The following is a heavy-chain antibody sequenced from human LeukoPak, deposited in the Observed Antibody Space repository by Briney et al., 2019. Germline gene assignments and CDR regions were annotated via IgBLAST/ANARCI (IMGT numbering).Heavy chain of an antibody. CDR3: ARSAMDTFGS. D-gene: IGHD5-18*01. V-gene: IGHV1-2*02. CDR1: GYTFTGCY. CDR2: INPKSGDT. Sequence: GASVKVSCKASGYTFTGCYMHWVRQAPGQGLEWMGWINPKSGDTNYAQKFQGRVTMTRDTSISTAYMELSKLRSEDTAVYYCARSAMDTFGSWGQGILVTVSS. J-gene: IGHJ4*02.